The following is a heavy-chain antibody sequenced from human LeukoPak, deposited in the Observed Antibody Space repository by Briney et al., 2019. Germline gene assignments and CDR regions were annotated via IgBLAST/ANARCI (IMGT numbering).Heavy chain of an antibody. J-gene: IGHJ4*02. D-gene: IGHD7-27*01. CDR2: INPGGNEI. V-gene: IGHV3-7*01. CDR1: GLTFRSYW. CDR3: MCWGTDNH. Sequence: GGSLRLSCTFSGLTFRSYWMNWVRQAPGKGLEWVANINPGGNEIRSVDSVKGRSIISRDNAKNSLDLQISSLRVEDAAVYYCMCWGTDNHWGQGILVTVSS.